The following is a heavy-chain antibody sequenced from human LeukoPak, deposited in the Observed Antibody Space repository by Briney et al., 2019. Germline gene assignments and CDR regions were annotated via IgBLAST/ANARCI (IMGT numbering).Heavy chain of an antibody. CDR3: ASTSQRGVGAQRYYFDY. CDR2: IYHSGST. Sequence: SETLSLTCAVSGGGISSSNWWSWVRQPPGKGLEWIGEIYHSGSTNYNPSLKSRVTISVDTSKNQFSLKLSSVTAADTAVYYCASTSQRGVGAQRYYFDYWGQGTLVTVSS. CDR1: GGGISSSNW. V-gene: IGHV4-4*02. J-gene: IGHJ4*02. D-gene: IGHD1-26*01.